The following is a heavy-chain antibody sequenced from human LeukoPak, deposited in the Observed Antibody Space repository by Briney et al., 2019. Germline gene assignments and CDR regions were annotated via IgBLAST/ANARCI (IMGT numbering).Heavy chain of an antibody. CDR3: ALSRVEDYFDY. D-gene: IGHD1-26*01. Sequence: PSETLSLTCTVSGGTISSYYWSWIRQPPGKGLEWIGDIYYSGSTNYNPSLKSRVTISVDTSKNQFSLKLSSVTAADTAVYYCALSRVEDYFDYWGQGTLVTVSS. CDR1: GGTISSYY. J-gene: IGHJ4*02. CDR2: IYYSGST. V-gene: IGHV4-59*01.